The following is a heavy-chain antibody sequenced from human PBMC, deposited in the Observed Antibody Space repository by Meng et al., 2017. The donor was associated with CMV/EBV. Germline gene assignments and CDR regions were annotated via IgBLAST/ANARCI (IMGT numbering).Heavy chain of an antibody. V-gene: IGHV3-48*04. CDR3: ARETWQWLVGV. D-gene: IGHD6-19*01. CDR1: GFTFSSYS. J-gene: IGHJ6*02. CDR2: ISSSSSTI. Sequence: GESLKISCAASGFTFSSYSMNWVRQAPGKGLEWVSYISSSSSTIYYADSVKGRFTISRDNAKNSLYLQMNSLRAEDTAVYYCARETWQWLVGVWGQGTRSPSP.